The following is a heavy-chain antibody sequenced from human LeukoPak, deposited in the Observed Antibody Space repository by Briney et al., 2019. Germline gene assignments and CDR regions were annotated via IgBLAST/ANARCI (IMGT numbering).Heavy chain of an antibody. Sequence: GGSLRLSCAASGFTFSSYGMHWVRQAPGKGLEWVAVIWYDGSNKYYADSVKGRFTISRDNSKNTLYLQMNSLRAEDTAVYYCARDTPTYYYDSSGCTSFDYWGQGTLVTVSS. V-gene: IGHV3-33*01. CDR3: ARDTPTYYYDSSGCTSFDY. CDR2: IWYDGSNK. D-gene: IGHD3-22*01. J-gene: IGHJ4*02. CDR1: GFTFSSYG.